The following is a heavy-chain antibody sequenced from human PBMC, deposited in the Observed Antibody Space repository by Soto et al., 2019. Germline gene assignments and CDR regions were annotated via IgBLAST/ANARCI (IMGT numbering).Heavy chain of an antibody. D-gene: IGHD5-12*01. J-gene: IGHJ6*02. CDR1: GGTFSSYA. CDR2: IIPIFGTA. V-gene: IGHV1-69*06. CDR3: AKVDIVATLPYYYYGMDV. Sequence: SVKVSCKASGGTFSSYAISWVPQAPGQGLELRGGIIPIFGTANYAQKFQGRVTITADKSTSTAYMELSSLRSEDTAVYYCAKVDIVATLPYYYYGMDVWGQGTKVTVSS.